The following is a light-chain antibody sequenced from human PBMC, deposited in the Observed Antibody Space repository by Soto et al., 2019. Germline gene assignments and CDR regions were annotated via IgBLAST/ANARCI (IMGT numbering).Light chain of an antibody. CDR1: QSVGNN. CDR2: SAS. V-gene: IGKV3-15*01. Sequence: EIVMTQSPATLSVSPGERATLSCRASQSVGNNLGCYQQKPGQAPKLLIYSASTRASGIPARFSGSGSGTEFTLAISSLQSEDFAVYYCQQDEMGPRTFGQGTKLEI. CDR3: QQDEMGPRT. J-gene: IGKJ2*01.